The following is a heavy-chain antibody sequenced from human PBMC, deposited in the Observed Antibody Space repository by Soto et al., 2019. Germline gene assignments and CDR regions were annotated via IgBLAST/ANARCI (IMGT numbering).Heavy chain of an antibody. CDR3: AKDRSSGWYGRFDP. D-gene: IGHD6-19*01. CDR1: GFTFSSYA. CDR2: ISGSGGST. J-gene: IGHJ5*02. V-gene: IGHV3-23*01. Sequence: EVQLLESGGGLVQPGGSLRLSCAASGFTFSSYAMSWVRQAPGKGLEWVSAISGSGGSTYYADSVKGRFTISRDNSKNTLYRQMNSLRAEDTAVSYCAKDRSSGWYGRFDPWGQGTLVTVSS.